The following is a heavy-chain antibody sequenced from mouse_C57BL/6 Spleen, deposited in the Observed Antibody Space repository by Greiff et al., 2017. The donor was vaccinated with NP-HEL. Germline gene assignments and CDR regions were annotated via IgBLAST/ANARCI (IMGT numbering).Heavy chain of an antibody. CDR2: IDPETGGT. Sequence: VQLQQSGAELVRPGASVTLSCKASGYTFTDYEMHWVKQTPVHGLEWIGAIDPETGGTAYNQKFKGKAILTADKSSSTAYMELRSLTSEDSAVYDCKRDDGSGHERFAYWGQGTLVTVSA. V-gene: IGHV1-15*01. J-gene: IGHJ3*01. CDR3: KRDDGSGHERFAY. CDR1: GYTFTDYE. D-gene: IGHD1-1*01.